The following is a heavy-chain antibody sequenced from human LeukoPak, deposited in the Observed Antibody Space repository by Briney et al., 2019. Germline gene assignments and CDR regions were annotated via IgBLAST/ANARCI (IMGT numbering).Heavy chain of an antibody. V-gene: IGHV3-23*01. J-gene: IGHJ5*02. CDR2: ISGSSGNT. Sequence: GGSLRLSCAASGFTFSSYAMTWVRQAPGKGLEWVSGISGSSGNTNYADSVKGRFTISRDNSKNTLYLQMNSLRAEDTAVYYCAKPHWNYQADWFDPWGQGTLVTVSP. CDR3: AKPHWNYQADWFDP. CDR1: GFTFSSYA. D-gene: IGHD1-7*01.